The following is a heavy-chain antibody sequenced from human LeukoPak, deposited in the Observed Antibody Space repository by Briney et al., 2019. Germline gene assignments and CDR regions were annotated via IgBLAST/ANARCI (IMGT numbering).Heavy chain of an antibody. D-gene: IGHD5-12*01. CDR1: GGTFSSYA. Sequence: SVKVSCKASGGTFSSYAIAWVRQAPGQGLEWMGRITVMSGTANYAQKFQDRVTITTDESTRTSYMEVSSLRSEDTAVYFYATELRGYSFGYDSWGQGTLVTVSS. J-gene: IGHJ5*01. CDR2: ITVMSGTA. CDR3: ATELRGYSFGYDS. V-gene: IGHV1-69*05.